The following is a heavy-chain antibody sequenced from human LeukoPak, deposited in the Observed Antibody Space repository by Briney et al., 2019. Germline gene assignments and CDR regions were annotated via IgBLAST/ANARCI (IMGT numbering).Heavy chain of an antibody. D-gene: IGHD1-26*01. V-gene: IGHV1-2*02. CDR1: GYTFTAYY. CDR2: INPNSGGT. CDR3: ARPWEITMSERSYNWFDS. Sequence: ASVKVSCKASGYTFTAYYIHWVRQAPGQGLEWMGRINPNSGGTNYAPKFQGRVTMTRDTSISTAYMELSRLRSDDTAVYYCARPWEITMSERSYNWFDSWGQGTLVTVSS. J-gene: IGHJ5*01.